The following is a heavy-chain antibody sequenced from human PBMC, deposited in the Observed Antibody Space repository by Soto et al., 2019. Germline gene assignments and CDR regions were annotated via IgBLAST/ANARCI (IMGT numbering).Heavy chain of an antibody. CDR3: AHRPRGYAYYFDY. V-gene: IGHV2-5*02. Sequence: QITLKESGPTLVKPTQPLTLTCTFSGFSLSTRGVAVGWFRQPPGKALEWLARIYWDEDKWYSPSLKSRLTITDDTSKNQVVLKMSNMDPVDTATYYCAHRPRGYAYYFDYWGQGTLVTVSS. CDR2: IYWDEDK. J-gene: IGHJ4*02. CDR1: GFSLSTRGVA. D-gene: IGHD5-12*01.